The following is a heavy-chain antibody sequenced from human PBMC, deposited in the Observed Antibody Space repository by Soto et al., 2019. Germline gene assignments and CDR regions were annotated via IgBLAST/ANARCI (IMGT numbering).Heavy chain of an antibody. J-gene: IGHJ6*02. Sequence: EVQLVESGGGLVQPGGSLRLSCAASGFTLSPYWMNWVRQAPGKGLEWVANIKQDGSEKYYVDSVKGRFIISRDNAKNSLYLQLNSLRAEDTAVYYCARDGDASGWYYYGMDVWGQGTLVTVSS. CDR3: ARDGDASGWYYYGMDV. D-gene: IGHD6-19*01. V-gene: IGHV3-7*01. CDR1: GFTLSPYW. CDR2: IKQDGSEK.